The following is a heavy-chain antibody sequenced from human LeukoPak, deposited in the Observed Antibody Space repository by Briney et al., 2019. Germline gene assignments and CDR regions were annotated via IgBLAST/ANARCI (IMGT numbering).Heavy chain of an antibody. Sequence: GASVKVSCKASGYTFTSYGISWVRQAPGQGLEWMGWISAYNGNTNYAQKLQGRVTMTTDTSTSTAYMELRSLRSDDTAVYYCARGIRVRGVIRTGRAFDIWGQGTMVTVSS. J-gene: IGHJ3*02. CDR3: ARGIRVRGVIRTGRAFDI. V-gene: IGHV1-18*01. CDR1: GYTFTSYG. CDR2: ISAYNGNT. D-gene: IGHD3-10*01.